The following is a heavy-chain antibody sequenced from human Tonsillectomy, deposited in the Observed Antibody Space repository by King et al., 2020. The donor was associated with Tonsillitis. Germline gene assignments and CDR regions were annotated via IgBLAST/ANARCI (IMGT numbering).Heavy chain of an antibody. CDR1: GGSISSTNYY. J-gene: IGHJ4*02. CDR3: ARLHYYDSSGYSYYFDF. V-gene: IGHV4-39*01. Sequence: LQLQESGPGLVKPSETLSLTCTVSGGSISSTNYYWAWIRQPPGKGLEWIGTIYHGGSTYYNPSLKSRVTISVDTSDNQFSLKLSSVTAADTAVYYCARLHYYDSSGYSYYFDFWGQGTLVTVSS. CDR2: IYHGGST. D-gene: IGHD3-22*01.